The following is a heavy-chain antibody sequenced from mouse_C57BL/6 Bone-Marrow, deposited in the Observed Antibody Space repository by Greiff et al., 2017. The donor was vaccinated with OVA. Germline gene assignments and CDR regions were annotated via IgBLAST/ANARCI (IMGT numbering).Heavy chain of an antibody. CDR2: INPNNGGT. CDR3: VGLLRGDWYFDV. Sequence: EVQLQQSGPELVKPGASVKMSCKASGYTFTDYNMHWVKQSHGKSLEWIGYINPNNGGTSYNQKFKGKATLTVNKSSSTAYMELRSLTSEDSAVYYCVGLLRGDWYFDVWGTGTTVTVSS. CDR1: GYTFTDYN. J-gene: IGHJ1*03. V-gene: IGHV1-22*01. D-gene: IGHD1-1*01.